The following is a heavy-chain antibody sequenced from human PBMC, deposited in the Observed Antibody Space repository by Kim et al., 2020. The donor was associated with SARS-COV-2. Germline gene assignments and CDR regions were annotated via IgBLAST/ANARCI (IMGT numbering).Heavy chain of an antibody. J-gene: IGHJ4*02. Sequence: GGSLRLSCVASGFTVSTFWMSGVREGPGRGMEWVTLRRRHGYDLNYVDTWKGRFTIFRDNGKDSVYLQMNNLRAEDRAVYYCARDAWAQGWTDGFDYWGQGTLVTVSS. CDR2: RRRHGYDL. D-gene: IGHD1-26*01. V-gene: IGHV3-7*01. CDR3: ARDAWAQGWTDGFDY. CDR1: GFTVSTFW.